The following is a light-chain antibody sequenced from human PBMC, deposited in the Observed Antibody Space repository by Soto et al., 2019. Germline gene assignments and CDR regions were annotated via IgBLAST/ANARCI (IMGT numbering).Light chain of an antibody. CDR2: GSS. CDR1: RSVSDN. V-gene: IGKV3-15*01. J-gene: IGKJ2*01. CDR3: QQYINWPT. Sequence: EIVMTQSPATLSVSPGERVTLSCRASRSVSDNLAWYQHKPGQAPRLLMYGSSTRVPGMPARFRGSGSGTEFTLTITSLRSEDFAVYYCQQYINWPTFGQGTKLEIK.